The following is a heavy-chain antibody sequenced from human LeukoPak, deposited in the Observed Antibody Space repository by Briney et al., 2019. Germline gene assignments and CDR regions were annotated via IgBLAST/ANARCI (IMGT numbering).Heavy chain of an antibody. V-gene: IGHV1-3*01. CDR3: AKSAYCSGGSCRDS. CDR2: INVANAKA. D-gene: IGHD2-15*01. Sequence: GASVNVSCKASGDTFSAYSIHWVRQAPGQTLEWMGRINVANAKAKYSQKFQDRFTIISDTSASIVYMELSGLTSEDAAVYYCAKSAYCSGGSCRDSWGQGTMVTVSS. CDR1: GDTFSAYS. J-gene: IGHJ4*02.